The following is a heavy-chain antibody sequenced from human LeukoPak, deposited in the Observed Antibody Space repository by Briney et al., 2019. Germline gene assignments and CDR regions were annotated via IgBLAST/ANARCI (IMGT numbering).Heavy chain of an antibody. CDR3: AAFPITMIVVVITTPFDY. J-gene: IGHJ4*02. CDR1: GYTLTELS. V-gene: IGHV1-24*01. Sequence: GASVKVSCKVSGYTLTELSMHWVRQAPGKGLEWMGGFDPEDGETIYAQKFQGRVTMTKDTSTDTAYMELSSLRSEDTAVYYCAAFPITMIVVVITTPFDYWGQGTLVTVSS. CDR2: FDPEDGET. D-gene: IGHD3-22*01.